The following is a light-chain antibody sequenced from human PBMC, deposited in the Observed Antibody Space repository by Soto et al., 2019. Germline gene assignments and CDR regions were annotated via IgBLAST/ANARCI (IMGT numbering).Light chain of an antibody. CDR1: QSVSSH. J-gene: IGKJ5*01. V-gene: IGKV3-11*01. CDR2: DAS. Sequence: IVLTQSPATLSLSPGERATLSCRASQSVSSHLVWYQQKPGQAPRLLISDASNRATGIPARFSGSGSGTDFTLTINSLEPEDFAVYYCQQRSSWPITLGQGTRLEIK. CDR3: QQRSSWPIT.